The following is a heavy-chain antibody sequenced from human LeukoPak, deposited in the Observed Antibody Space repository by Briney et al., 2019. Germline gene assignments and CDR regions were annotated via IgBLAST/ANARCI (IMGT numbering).Heavy chain of an antibody. CDR2: MNPNSGNT. D-gene: IGHD6-13*01. V-gene: IGHV1-8*01. Sequence: VASVKVSCKASGYTFTSYDINWVRQATGQGLEWMGWMNPNSGNTGYAQKFQGRVTMTRNTSISTAYMELSSLGSEDTAVYYCARGLGRYAIAAGPHWGQGTLVTVSS. J-gene: IGHJ4*02. CDR1: GYTFTSYD. CDR3: ARGLGRYAIAAGPH.